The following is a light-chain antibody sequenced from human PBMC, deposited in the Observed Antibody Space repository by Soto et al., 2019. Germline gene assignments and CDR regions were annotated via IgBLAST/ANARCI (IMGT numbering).Light chain of an antibody. J-gene: IGLJ2*01. CDR2: QVS. Sequence: QSALTQPASVSGSPGQSITISCTGTSSDVGGYKYVSWYQQHPGKGPKLLISQVSHRPSGISDRFSGSKSGNTASLTISGLQADDEAVYYCSSYTSTNTLAIFGGGTKLTVL. CDR3: SSYTSTNTLAI. CDR1: SSDVGGYKY. V-gene: IGLV2-14*01.